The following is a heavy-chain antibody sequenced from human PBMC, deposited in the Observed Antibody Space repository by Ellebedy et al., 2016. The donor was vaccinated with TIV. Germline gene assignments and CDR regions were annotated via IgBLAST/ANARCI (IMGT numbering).Heavy chain of an antibody. CDR3: ARESVRYFDWDS. J-gene: IGHJ4*02. D-gene: IGHD3-9*01. Sequence: GESLKISCVASGFTLSGYYMHWVRQVPRKGLVWVARINTDGSSTSYADSVEGRFTISRDNAKKTLYLEMSGLRVEDTAVYYCARESVRYFDWDSWGQGTLVTV. CDR2: INTDGSST. V-gene: IGHV3-74*01. CDR1: GFTLSGYY.